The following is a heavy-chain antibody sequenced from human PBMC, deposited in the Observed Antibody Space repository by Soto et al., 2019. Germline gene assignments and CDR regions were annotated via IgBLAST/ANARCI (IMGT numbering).Heavy chain of an antibody. J-gene: IGHJ6*03. V-gene: IGHV4-39*01. CDR3: ARGSRGYCSGGSCYGGYYYYYMDV. CDR1: GGSISSSSYY. Sequence: SETLSLTCTVSGGSISSSSYYWGWIRQPPGKGLEWIGSIYYSGSTYYNPSLKSRVTISVDTSKNQFSLKLSSVTAADTAVYYCARGSRGYCSGGSCYGGYYYYYMDVWGKGTTVTVSS. D-gene: IGHD2-15*01. CDR2: IYYSGST.